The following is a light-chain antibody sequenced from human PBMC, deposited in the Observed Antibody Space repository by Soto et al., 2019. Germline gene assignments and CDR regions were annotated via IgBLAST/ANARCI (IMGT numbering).Light chain of an antibody. J-gene: IGKJ3*01. V-gene: IGKV1-9*01. CDR3: QQLNNYPPVP. Sequence: IQLTQSPSSLSASVGDRVTITCRASQGISTYLAWYQQKSGKAPKLLIYAASTLQRGVPSRFSGSGSGTDFTLTISSLQPEDFATYYCQQLNNYPPVPFGPGTKVDIK. CDR1: QGISTY. CDR2: AAS.